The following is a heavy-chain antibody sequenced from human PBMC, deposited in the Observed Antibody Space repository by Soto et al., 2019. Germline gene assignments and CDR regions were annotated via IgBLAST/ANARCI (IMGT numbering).Heavy chain of an antibody. V-gene: IGHV3-30*18. J-gene: IGHJ3*02. CDR1: GFTFSSYG. D-gene: IGHD6-19*01. CDR3: AKVGGGWYGLFAFDI. CDR2: ISYDGSNK. Sequence: GSLRLSCAASGFTFSSYGMHWVRQAPGKGLEWVAVISYDGSNKYYADSVKGRFTISRDNSKNTLYLQMNSLRAEDTAVYYCAKVGGGWYGLFAFDIWGQGTMVTVSS.